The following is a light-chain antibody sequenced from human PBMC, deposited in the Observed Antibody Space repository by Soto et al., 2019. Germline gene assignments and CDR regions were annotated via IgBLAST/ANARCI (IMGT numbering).Light chain of an antibody. J-gene: IGLJ1*01. CDR2: EGS. V-gene: IGLV2-23*01. Sequence: QSVLTQPASVSGSPGQSITISCTGTSGDVGSYNLVSWYQQHPGKAPKLMIYEGSKRPPGVSNRFSGSKSGNTASLTISGLQAEDEADYYCCSYAGSSTSYVFGTGTKVTVL. CDR1: SGDVGSYNL. CDR3: CSYAGSSTSYV.